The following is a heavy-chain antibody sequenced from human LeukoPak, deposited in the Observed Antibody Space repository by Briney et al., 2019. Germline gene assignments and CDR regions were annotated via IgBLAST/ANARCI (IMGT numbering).Heavy chain of an antibody. V-gene: IGHV4-34*01. CDR2: INHSGST. CDR3: AREVPQLRFRFGGYSY. CDR1: GGSFSGYY. J-gene: IGHJ4*02. D-gene: IGHD3-16*01. Sequence: PSETLSLTCAVYGGSFSGYYWSWIRQPPGKGLEWIGEINHSGSTNYNPSLKSRVTISVDTSKNQFSLKLSSVTAADTAVYYCAREVPQLRFRFGGYSYWGQGTLVTVSS.